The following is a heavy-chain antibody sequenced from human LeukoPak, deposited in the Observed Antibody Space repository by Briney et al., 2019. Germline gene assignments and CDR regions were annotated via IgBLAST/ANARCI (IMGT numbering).Heavy chain of an antibody. J-gene: IGHJ6*03. CDR3: ARVSIAGLYYYYYYMDV. CDR1: GFTFSSYA. Sequence: PGGSLRLSCAASGFTFSSYAMHWVRQAPGKGLEWVAVISYDGSNKYYADSVKGRFTISRDNSNNTLYLQMNSLRAEDTAVYYCARVSIAGLYYYYYYMDVWGKGTTVTVSS. D-gene: IGHD6-6*01. CDR2: ISYDGSNK. V-gene: IGHV3-30-3*01.